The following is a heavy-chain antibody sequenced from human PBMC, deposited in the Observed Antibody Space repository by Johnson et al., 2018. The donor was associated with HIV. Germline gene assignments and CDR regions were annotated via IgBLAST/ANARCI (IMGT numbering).Heavy chain of an antibody. CDR3: AREKKMGGTFDI. V-gene: IGHV3-7*03. Sequence: VQLVESGGGVVQPGRSLRFSRAASRFTFRSYGMSWVRQAPGKGLEWVANIKRDGSEKYFVDSVKGRFTISRDNAKNSVYLQMNGLRAEDTALYYCAREKKMGGTFDIWGQGTKVTVSS. D-gene: IGHD5-24*01. CDR2: IKRDGSEK. J-gene: IGHJ3*02. CDR1: RFTFRSYG.